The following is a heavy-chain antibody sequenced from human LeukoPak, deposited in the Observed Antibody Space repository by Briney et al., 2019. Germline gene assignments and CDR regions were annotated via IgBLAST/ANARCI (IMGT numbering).Heavy chain of an antibody. Sequence: ASVKVSCKASGYTFTSYYMHWVRQAPGQGLEWMGIINPSGGSTSYAQKFQGRVTITADESTSTAYMELSSLRSEDTAVYYCAGMTTVTTEGVLGYYYYYMDVWGKGTTVTVSS. CDR3: AGMTTVTTEGVLGYYYYYMDV. D-gene: IGHD4-11*01. J-gene: IGHJ6*03. CDR1: GYTFTSYY. CDR2: INPSGGST. V-gene: IGHV1-46*01.